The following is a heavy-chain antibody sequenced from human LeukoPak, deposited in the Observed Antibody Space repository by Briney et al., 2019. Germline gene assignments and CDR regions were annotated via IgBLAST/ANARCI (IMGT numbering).Heavy chain of an antibody. V-gene: IGHV4-59*08. Sequence: SETLSLTCTVSGGSISSYYWSWIRQPPGKGLEWIGYIYYSGSTNYNPSLKSRVSISVDTSKNQVSLKLSSVTASDAAIYYCARHLSGTTMSHYFDFWGQGTLVTVSS. CDR1: GGSISSYY. CDR3: ARHLSGTTMSHYFDF. D-gene: IGHD1-1*01. J-gene: IGHJ4*02. CDR2: IYYSGST.